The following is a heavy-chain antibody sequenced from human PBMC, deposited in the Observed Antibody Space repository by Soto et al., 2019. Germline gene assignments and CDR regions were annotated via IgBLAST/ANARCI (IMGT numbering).Heavy chain of an antibody. Sequence: GGSLRLSCAASGFTFSSYSMNWVRQAPGKGLEWVSSISSSSSYIYYADSVKGRFTISRDNAKNSLYLQMNSLRAEDTAVYYCARERCSSTSCLLRPMDVWGQGTTVTVSS. CDR1: GFTFSSYS. J-gene: IGHJ6*02. V-gene: IGHV3-21*01. D-gene: IGHD2-2*01. CDR3: ARERCSSTSCLLRPMDV. CDR2: ISSSSSYI.